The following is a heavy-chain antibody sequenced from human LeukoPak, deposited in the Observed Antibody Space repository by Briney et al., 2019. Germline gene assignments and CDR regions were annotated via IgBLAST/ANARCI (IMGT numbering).Heavy chain of an antibody. J-gene: IGHJ5*02. CDR3: ARGGITGFDP. CDR2: IYHSGST. Sequence: SETLSLTCSVSGGAIHSGRHYWSWIRQHPGKGLEWIGYIYHSGSTYYNPSLKSRVTISVDRSKNQFSLKLSSVTAADTAVYYCARGGITGFDPWGQGTLVTVSS. CDR1: GGAIHSGRHY. V-gene: IGHV4-30-2*01. D-gene: IGHD1-14*01.